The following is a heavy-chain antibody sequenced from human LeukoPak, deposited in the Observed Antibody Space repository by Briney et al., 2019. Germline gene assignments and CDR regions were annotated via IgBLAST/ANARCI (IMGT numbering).Heavy chain of an antibody. Sequence: SETLSLTCTVSGGSISSSSYYWGWIRQPPGKGLEWIGSIYYSGSTYYNPSLKSRVTTSVDTSKNQFSLKLSSVTAADTAVYYCARGVVPAANVMGYWGQGTLVTVSS. CDR2: IYYSGST. J-gene: IGHJ4*02. V-gene: IGHV4-39*07. CDR3: ARGVVPAANVMGY. D-gene: IGHD2-2*01. CDR1: GGSISSSSYY.